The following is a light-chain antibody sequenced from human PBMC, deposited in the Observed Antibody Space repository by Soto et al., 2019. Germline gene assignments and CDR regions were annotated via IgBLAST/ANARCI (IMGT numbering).Light chain of an antibody. J-gene: IGKJ4*01. CDR3: KKRYSTPLT. CDR2: AES. CDR1: QSISSY. Sequence: DIQMTQPPSSVSACVGDRVTITCLASQSISSYLNWYQQKPGKAPKILIYAESSLQSGVTSRFSGSGSGKDGTLRIRCLQPEDVATDYGKKRYSTPLTGGGGNKVDI. V-gene: IGKV1-39*01.